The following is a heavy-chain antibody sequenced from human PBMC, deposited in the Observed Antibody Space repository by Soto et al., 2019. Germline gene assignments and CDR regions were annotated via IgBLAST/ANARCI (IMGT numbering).Heavy chain of an antibody. Sequence: LILSCAASEFTFSSYAMSCVRQAPGKGLEWVSAISGSGGSTYYADSVKGRFTISRDNSKNTLYLQMNSLRAEGTAVYYCAKEEAIFFNAHDYWGQGTLVTVSS. D-gene: IGHD3-3*01. J-gene: IGHJ4*02. V-gene: IGHV3-23*01. CDR1: EFTFSSYA. CDR2: ISGSGGST. CDR3: AKEEAIFFNAHDY.